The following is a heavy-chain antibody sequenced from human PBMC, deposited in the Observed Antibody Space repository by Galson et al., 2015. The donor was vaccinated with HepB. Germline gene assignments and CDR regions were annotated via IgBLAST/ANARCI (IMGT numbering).Heavy chain of an antibody. D-gene: IGHD6-13*01. Sequence: SLRLSCAASGFTFSSYGMHWVRQAPGKGLEWVAVIWYDGSNKYYADSVKGRFTISRDNSKNTLYLQMNSLRAEDTAVYYCARAGINSSSWVWDAFDIWGQGTMVTVSS. CDR1: GFTFSSYG. V-gene: IGHV3-33*01. CDR3: ARAGINSSSWVWDAFDI. CDR2: IWYDGSNK. J-gene: IGHJ3*02.